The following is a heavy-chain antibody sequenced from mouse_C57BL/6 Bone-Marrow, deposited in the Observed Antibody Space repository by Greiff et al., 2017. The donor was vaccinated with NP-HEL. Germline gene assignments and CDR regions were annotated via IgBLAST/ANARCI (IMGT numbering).Heavy chain of an antibody. CDR2: IYPSDSET. Sequence: QVQLQQPGAELVRPGSSVKLSCKASGYTFTSYWMDWVKQRPGQGLEWIGNIYPSDSETHYNQKFKDKATLTVDKSSSTAYMQLSSLTSEDSAVYYCARSDYSNYHWYFDVGGTGTTVTVSS. CDR1: GYTFTSYW. J-gene: IGHJ1*03. CDR3: ARSDYSNYHWYFDV. D-gene: IGHD2-5*01. V-gene: IGHV1-61*01.